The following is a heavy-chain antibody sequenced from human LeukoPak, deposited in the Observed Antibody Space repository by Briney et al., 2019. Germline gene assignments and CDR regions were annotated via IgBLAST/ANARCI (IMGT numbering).Heavy chain of an antibody. Sequence: GGSLRLSCAASGFTFSSYVMSWVRQAPGKGLEWVSCISSSSSYIYYADSVKGRFTTSRDNAKNSLYLQMNSLRAEDTAVYYCARDLRSSGYYAFDYWGQGTLVTVSS. CDR2: ISSSSSYI. D-gene: IGHD3-22*01. V-gene: IGHV3-21*01. CDR3: ARDLRSSGYYAFDY. J-gene: IGHJ4*02. CDR1: GFTFSSYV.